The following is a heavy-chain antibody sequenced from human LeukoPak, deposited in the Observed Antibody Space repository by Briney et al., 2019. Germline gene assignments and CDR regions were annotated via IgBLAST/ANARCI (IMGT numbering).Heavy chain of an antibody. CDR3: ARDSNSSGNWFDP. D-gene: IGHD6-6*01. CDR2: IYYSEST. CDR1: GGSISIGGYY. J-gene: IGHJ5*02. Sequence: PSETLSLTWTVSGGSISIGGYYCSWLRQHPGKGLEWIGYIYYSESTYYNPSLKSRVTMSVYTSKNQFSLKLSSVTAADTAVYYCARDSNSSGNWFDPWGQGTLVTVSS. V-gene: IGHV4-31*02.